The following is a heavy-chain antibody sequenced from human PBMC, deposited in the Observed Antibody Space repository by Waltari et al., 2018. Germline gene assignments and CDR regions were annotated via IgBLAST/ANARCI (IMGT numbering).Heavy chain of an antibody. CDR3: AKGGAGFLEWSYDY. Sequence: EVQLLESGGGLVQPGGYLRLSCAASGFTFRRYAMSWVRQAPGKGLEWVSSMSTSSGSTYYADSVMGRFTISRDNSENTVYLQMTSLRAEDTAIYYCAKGGAGFLEWSYDYWGQGSLVTVSS. V-gene: IGHV3-23*01. CDR1: GFTFRRYA. J-gene: IGHJ4*02. D-gene: IGHD3-3*01. CDR2: MSTSSGST.